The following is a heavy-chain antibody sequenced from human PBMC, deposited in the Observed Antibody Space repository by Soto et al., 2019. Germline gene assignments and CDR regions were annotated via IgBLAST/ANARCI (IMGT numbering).Heavy chain of an antibody. J-gene: IGHJ5*02. CDR3: ARERLRAIAAPRHWFDP. CDR2: INPNSGGT. CDR1: GYTVTGYY. Sequence: ASVKVSCKVSGYTVTGYYMHWVRQAPGQGLEWMGWINPNSGGTNYAQKFQGRVTMTRDTSISTAYMELSRLRSDDTAVYYCARERLRAIAAPRHWFDPWGQGT. D-gene: IGHD6-13*01. V-gene: IGHV1-2*02.